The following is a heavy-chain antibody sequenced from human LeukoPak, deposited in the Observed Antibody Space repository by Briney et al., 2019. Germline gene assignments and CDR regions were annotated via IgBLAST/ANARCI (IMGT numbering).Heavy chain of an antibody. Sequence: PGGSLRLSCAASGFTVSSNSMSWVRQAPGKGLEWVSVIYSGGSTKYADSVKGRFTIFRDNSKNTLNLQMNSLRAEDTAVYYCARHLRYGSGGYFDYGGQGTLVTVSS. V-gene: IGHV3-66*04. J-gene: IGHJ4*02. D-gene: IGHD3-10*01. CDR1: GFTVSSNS. CDR2: IYSGGST. CDR3: ARHLRYGSGGYFDY.